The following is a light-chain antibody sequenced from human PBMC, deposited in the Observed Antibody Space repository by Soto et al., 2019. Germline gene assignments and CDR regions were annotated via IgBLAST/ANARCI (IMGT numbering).Light chain of an antibody. CDR1: SSDVGGYKY. V-gene: IGLV2-14*03. Sequence: QSALTQPASVSGSPGQSITISCTGTSSDVGGYKYVSWYQQHPGKAPKLMIYDIRNRPSGVSNRFSGSKSGNTASLPISGLLAEDDADYYCSSYTSSSTRVFGTGTKVTVL. J-gene: IGLJ1*01. CDR2: DIR. CDR3: SSYTSSSTRV.